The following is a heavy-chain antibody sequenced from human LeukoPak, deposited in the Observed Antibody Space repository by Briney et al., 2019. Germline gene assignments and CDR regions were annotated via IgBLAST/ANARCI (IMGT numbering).Heavy chain of an antibody. V-gene: IGHV1-18*01. J-gene: IGHJ5*02. Sequence: ASVKVSCKASGYTFTSHGISWVRQAPGQGLEWMGWISAYNGNTNYAQKLQGRVTMTTDTSTSTAYMELRSLRSDDTAVYYCARAVVVVAAGSNWFDPWGQGTLVTVSS. CDR1: GYTFTSHG. D-gene: IGHD2-15*01. CDR3: ARAVVVVAAGSNWFDP. CDR2: ISAYNGNT.